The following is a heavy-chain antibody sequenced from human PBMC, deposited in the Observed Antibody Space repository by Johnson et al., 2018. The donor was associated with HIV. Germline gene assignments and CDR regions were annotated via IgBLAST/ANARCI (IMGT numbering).Heavy chain of an antibody. CDR2: ISYDGSNK. V-gene: IGHV3-30-3*01. J-gene: IGHJ3*02. D-gene: IGHD1-26*01. CDR3: ARDKGGIVGYDAFDI. Sequence: QVQLVESGGGVVPPGRSLPLSCPVSGFTSRCYAIHCVSQAPGKWLAWVSVISYDGSNKYYAYSVKGRFTISRDNSKNKLYLQMTSLRAEDTDVEHCARDKGGIVGYDAFDIWGQGTMVTVSS. CDR1: GFTSRCYA.